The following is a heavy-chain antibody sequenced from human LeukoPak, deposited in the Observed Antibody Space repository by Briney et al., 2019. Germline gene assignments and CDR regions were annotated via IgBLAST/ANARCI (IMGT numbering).Heavy chain of an antibody. D-gene: IGHD5-12*01. J-gene: IGHJ4*02. CDR3: ARDRGYTQDY. CDR1: GFTFSTYW. V-gene: IGHV3-74*01. Sequence: GGSLRLSCAASGFTFSTYWMHWVRQAPGKGLVWVSHIRTDGSTTTYADSVKGRYTISRDNAKNTLYLQMNSLRAEDTAVYYCARDRGYTQDYWGQGTLVTVSS. CDR2: IRTDGSTT.